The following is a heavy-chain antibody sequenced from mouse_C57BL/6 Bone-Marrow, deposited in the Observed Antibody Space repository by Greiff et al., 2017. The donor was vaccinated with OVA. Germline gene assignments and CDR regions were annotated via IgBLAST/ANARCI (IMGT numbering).Heavy chain of an antibody. CDR1: GYTFTDYE. CDR3: TRRTCHFDY. D-gene: IGHD3-3*01. J-gene: IGHJ2*01. Sequence: VQLQESGAELVRPGASVTLSCKASGYTFTDYEMHWVKQTPVHGLEWIGAIDPETGGTAYNQKFKGKAILTADKSSSTAYMELRSLTSEDSAVYYCTRRTCHFDYWGQGTTLTVSS. V-gene: IGHV1-15*01. CDR2: IDPETGGT.